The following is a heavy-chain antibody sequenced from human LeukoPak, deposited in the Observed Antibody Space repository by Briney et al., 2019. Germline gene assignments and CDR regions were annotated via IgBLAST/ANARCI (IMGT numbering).Heavy chain of an antibody. CDR3: ARNPSYCSGGSCYYFYGMDV. CDR1: GFTVSSNY. CDR2: IYSGGST. V-gene: IGHV3-53*01. J-gene: IGHJ6*04. Sequence: GGSLRLSCAASGFTVSSNYMSWVRQAPGKGLEWVSVIYSGGSTYYADSVKGRFTISRDNSKNTLYLQMNSLRAEDTAVYYCARNPSYCSGGSCYYFYGMDVWGKGTTVTVSP. D-gene: IGHD2-15*01.